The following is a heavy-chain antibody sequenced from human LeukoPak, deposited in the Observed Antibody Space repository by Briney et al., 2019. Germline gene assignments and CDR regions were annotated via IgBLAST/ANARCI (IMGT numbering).Heavy chain of an antibody. D-gene: IGHD3-10*01. J-gene: IGHJ6*02. Sequence: ASVKVSCKASGYTFTGYYMHWVRQAPGQGLEWMGWINPNSGGTNYAQKFQGRVTMTRDTPISTAYMELSRLRSDDTAVYYCARGGSGGYSYYYYYGMDVWGQGTTVTVSS. V-gene: IGHV1-2*02. CDR1: GYTFTGYY. CDR2: INPNSGGT. CDR3: ARGGSGGYSYYYYYGMDV.